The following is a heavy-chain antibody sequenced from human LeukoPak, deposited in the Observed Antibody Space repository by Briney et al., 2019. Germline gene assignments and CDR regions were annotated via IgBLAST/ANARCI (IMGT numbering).Heavy chain of an antibody. Sequence: PGGSLRLSCAASGFTFSSYWMHWVRQAPGKGLVWVSRINSDGSSITYADSVKGRFAISRDNAKNTLYLQMNSLRVDDTAVYYCAREGRVSGYDFDCWGQGTLVTVSS. D-gene: IGHD5-12*01. V-gene: IGHV3-74*03. CDR3: AREGRVSGYDFDC. CDR2: INSDGSSI. J-gene: IGHJ4*02. CDR1: GFTFSSYW.